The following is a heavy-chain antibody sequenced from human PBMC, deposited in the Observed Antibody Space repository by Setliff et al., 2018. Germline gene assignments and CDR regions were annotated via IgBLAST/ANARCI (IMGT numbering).Heavy chain of an antibody. Sequence: PSETLSLTCTISGGFTSSFYWSWIRQAPGKGLEWIGYVDHSGSTNFSPSLKSRVTMSIDTSKNQFSLKLSSVTAADTAMYYCRFWSGYYKNDYWGQGTLVTVSS. CDR2: VDHSGST. CDR1: GGFTSSFY. D-gene: IGHD3-3*01. V-gene: IGHV4-59*12. CDR3: RFWSGYYKNDY. J-gene: IGHJ4*02.